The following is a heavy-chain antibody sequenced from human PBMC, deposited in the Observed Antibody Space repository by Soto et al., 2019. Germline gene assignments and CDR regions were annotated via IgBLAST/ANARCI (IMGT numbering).Heavy chain of an antibody. CDR2: IKQDGTEK. CDR3: ARGRYYFDL. D-gene: IGHD1-26*01. Sequence: PGGSLRLSCAASGFTFVSYWMSWVRQAPGKGLEWVARIKQDGTEKDYVDSVKGRFTLSRDNTKTSVFLQMNRLRDEDTAVYYCARGRYYFDLWGLGTRSPSPQ. J-gene: IGHJ4*03. V-gene: IGHV3-7*01. CDR1: GFTFVSYW.